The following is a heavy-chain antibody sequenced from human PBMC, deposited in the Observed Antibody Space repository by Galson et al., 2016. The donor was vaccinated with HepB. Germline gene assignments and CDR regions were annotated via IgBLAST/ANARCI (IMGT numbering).Heavy chain of an antibody. CDR2: IKPHSGGT. Sequence: SVKVSCKASGYTFTGYFMHWVRQAPGQGLEWMGLIKPHSGGTKYAQKFQGRVTMTRDTSTSTAYMELRSLRSDDTAVYYCAKLTEDYYDSSGYFDYWGQGTLVTVSS. CDR1: GYTFTGYF. V-gene: IGHV1-2*02. J-gene: IGHJ4*02. D-gene: IGHD3-22*01. CDR3: AKLTEDYYDSSGYFDY.